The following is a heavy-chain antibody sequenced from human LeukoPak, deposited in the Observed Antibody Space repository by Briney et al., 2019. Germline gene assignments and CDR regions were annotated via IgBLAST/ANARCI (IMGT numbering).Heavy chain of an antibody. V-gene: IGHV4-38-2*02. Sequence: PSETLSLTCTVSGYSISSGYCWGWIRQPPGKGLEWIGSIYHSGSTYYNPSLKSRVTISVDTSKNQFSLKLSSVTAADTAVYYCARDFPVAGGPGGNFDYWGQGTLVTVSS. D-gene: IGHD6-19*01. CDR3: ARDFPVAGGPGGNFDY. J-gene: IGHJ4*02. CDR1: GYSISSGYC. CDR2: IYHSGST.